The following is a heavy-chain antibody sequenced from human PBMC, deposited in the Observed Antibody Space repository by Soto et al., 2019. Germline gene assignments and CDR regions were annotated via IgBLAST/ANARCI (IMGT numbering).Heavy chain of an antibody. CDR3: ARGGVVDSDYYMDV. V-gene: IGHV1-69*02. J-gene: IGHJ6*03. Sequence: ASVKVSCKASGGTFSSYTISWVRQAPGQGLKWMGRIIPILGIANYAQKFQGRVTITADKSTSTAYMELSSLRSEDTAVYYCARGGVVDSDYYMDVWGKGTTVTVSS. CDR2: IIPILGIA. D-gene: IGHD2-15*01. CDR1: GGTFSSYT.